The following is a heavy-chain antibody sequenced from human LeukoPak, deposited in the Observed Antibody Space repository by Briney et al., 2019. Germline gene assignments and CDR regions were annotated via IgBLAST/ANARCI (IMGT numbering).Heavy chain of an antibody. D-gene: IGHD3-10*01. CDR1: GGSISNSSYY. J-gene: IGHJ6*03. CDR3: ARSILGSGSPSGYYYMDV. V-gene: IGHV4-39*07. CDR2: IYYSGST. Sequence: SETLSLTCTVSGGSISNSSYYWGWIRQPPGKGLEWIGSIYYSGSTYYNPSLKSRVTISVDTSKNQFSLKLSSVTAADTAVYYCARSILGSGSPSGYYYMDVWGKGTTVTVSS.